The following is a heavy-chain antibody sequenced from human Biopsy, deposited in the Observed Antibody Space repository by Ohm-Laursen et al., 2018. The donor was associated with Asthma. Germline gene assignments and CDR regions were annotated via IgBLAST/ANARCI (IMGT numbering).Heavy chain of an antibody. V-gene: IGHV4-34*01. J-gene: IGHJ5*02. Sequence: SDTLSLTCAVYGGSFSGYYWSWIRQPPGKGLEWIGEINHSGSTNYNPSLKSRVTISVDTSKNQFSLKLSSVTAADTAVYCCARAGQCSSTSCYNPGWFDPWGQGTLVTVSS. CDR2: INHSGST. D-gene: IGHD2-2*01. CDR1: GGSFSGYY. CDR3: ARAGQCSSTSCYNPGWFDP.